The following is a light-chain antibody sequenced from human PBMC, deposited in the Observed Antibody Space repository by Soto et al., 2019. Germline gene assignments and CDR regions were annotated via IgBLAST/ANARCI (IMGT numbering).Light chain of an antibody. J-gene: IGKJ5*01. V-gene: IGKV3D-20*02. CDR1: QSVSSSH. Sequence: EIVFTQSPATLSLSPGERATLSCRASQSVSSSHLAWYQHKPGQAPRLLIYAASSRATGSPDRISGSGSGTDFTLTISSLEPEDFAVYYCQQRSNWPITFGQGTRLEIK. CDR3: QQRSNWPIT. CDR2: AAS.